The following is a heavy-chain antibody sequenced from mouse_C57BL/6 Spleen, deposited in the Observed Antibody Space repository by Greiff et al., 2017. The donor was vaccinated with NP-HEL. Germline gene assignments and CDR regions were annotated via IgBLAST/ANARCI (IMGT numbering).Heavy chain of an antibody. Sequence: VQLQQPGAELVMPGASVKLSCKASGYTFTSYWMHWVKQRPGQGLEWIGEIDPSDSYTNYNQKFKGKSTLTVDKSSSTSYRQLSSRTAEDSAVYYCAKVLGRNWYFDVWGTGTTVTVSS. D-gene: IGHD4-1*01. CDR3: AKVLGRNWYFDV. CDR1: GYTFTSYW. V-gene: IGHV1-69*01. CDR2: IDPSDSYT. J-gene: IGHJ1*03.